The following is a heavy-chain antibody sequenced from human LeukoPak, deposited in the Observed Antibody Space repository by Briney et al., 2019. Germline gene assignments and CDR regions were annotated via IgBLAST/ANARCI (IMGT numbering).Heavy chain of an antibody. Sequence: GGSLRLSCAAPKFTFSTSALSWVRQAPGRGLEWVSGISGSGAKAYYSDSVKGRFTISRDNSKSILYLQMNSLRAEDTAVYYCAREPFWSGYFANLHFDYWGQGTLVTVSS. J-gene: IGHJ4*02. CDR3: AREPFWSGYFANLHFDY. D-gene: IGHD3-3*01. CDR1: KFTFSTSA. CDR2: ISGSGAKA. V-gene: IGHV3-23*01.